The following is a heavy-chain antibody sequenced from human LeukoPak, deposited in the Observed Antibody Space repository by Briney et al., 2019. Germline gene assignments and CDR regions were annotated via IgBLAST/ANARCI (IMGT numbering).Heavy chain of an antibody. CDR3: ARRSPSMTFDY. J-gene: IGHJ4*02. CDR1: GGSFSGYY. Sequence: SETLSLTCAVYGGSFSGYYWSRIRQPPGKGLEWIGEISHSGSTNYNPSLKSRVTISVDTSKNQFSLKLYSVTAADTAVYYCARRSPSMTFDYWGQGTLVTVSS. D-gene: IGHD2/OR15-2a*01. V-gene: IGHV4-34*01. CDR2: ISHSGST.